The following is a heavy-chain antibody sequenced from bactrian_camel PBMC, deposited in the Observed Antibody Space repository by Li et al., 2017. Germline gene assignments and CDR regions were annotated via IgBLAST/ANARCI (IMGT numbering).Heavy chain of an antibody. CDR2: IRRSGGET. CDR1: GHSRGSNC. J-gene: IGHJ4*01. CDR3: AARPVNTRACVAGGRYEFGY. Sequence: QLVESGGGSVQTGGSLRLSCVVSGHSRGSNCVGWYRLPPGRAPAEREGIAAIRRSGGETWYAGSVKGRVTISQDYAKNTMYLQMNNLETEDTAVYYCAARPVNTRACVAGGRYEFGYWGQGTQVTVS. V-gene: IGHV3-3*01. D-gene: IGHD1*01.